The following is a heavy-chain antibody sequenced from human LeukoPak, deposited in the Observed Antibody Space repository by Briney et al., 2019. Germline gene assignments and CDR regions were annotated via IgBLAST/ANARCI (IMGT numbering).Heavy chain of an antibody. V-gene: IGHV3-11*01. Sequence: PGGSLRLSCAASGITFSDYYMSWIRQAPGKGLEWVSYISSSGSTIYYADSVKGRFTISRDNAKNSLYLQMNSLRAEDTAVYYCARDLDLMDHIAAAGGFIAYYGMDVWGQGTTVTVSS. CDR2: ISSSGSTI. J-gene: IGHJ6*02. CDR1: GITFSDYY. D-gene: IGHD6-13*01. CDR3: ARDLDLMDHIAAAGGFIAYYGMDV.